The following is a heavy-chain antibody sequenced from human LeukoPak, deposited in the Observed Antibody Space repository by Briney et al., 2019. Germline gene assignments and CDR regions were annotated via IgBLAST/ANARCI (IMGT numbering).Heavy chain of an antibody. CDR3: ARTYYDILTGYSLYYYYYYGMDV. CDR2: INPNSGGT. J-gene: IGHJ6*02. Sequence: ASVKVSCKASGYTFTGYYMHWVRQAPGQGLEWMGWINPNSGGTNYAQKFQGRATMTRDTSISTAYMELSRLRSDDTAVYYCARTYYDILTGYSLYYYYYYGMDVWGQGTTVTVSS. D-gene: IGHD3-9*01. V-gene: IGHV1-2*02. CDR1: GYTFTGYY.